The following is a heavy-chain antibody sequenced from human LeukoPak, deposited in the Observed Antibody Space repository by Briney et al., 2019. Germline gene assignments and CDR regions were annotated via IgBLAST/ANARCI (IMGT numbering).Heavy chain of an antibody. Sequence: ASETLSLTCTVSGVSISNYYWSWIRQPPGKGLEWIGYIYDSGSTNYNPSLKRPVTISVDTSKNQFSLKLTSVTAADTAVYYCARASSGWYGLLDYWGQGILVTVSS. CDR1: GVSISNYY. CDR2: IYDSGST. J-gene: IGHJ4*02. V-gene: IGHV4-59*01. D-gene: IGHD6-19*01. CDR3: ARASSGWYGLLDY.